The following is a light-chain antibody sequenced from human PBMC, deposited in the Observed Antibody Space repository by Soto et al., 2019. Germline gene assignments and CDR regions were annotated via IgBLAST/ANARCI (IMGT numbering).Light chain of an antibody. Sequence: EVVLTQSPATLSVSPGEGATLSCRASHTISSSYLAWYQQKPGQAPRLLMYGASSRATGIPDRFSGSGSGTYFTLTISRLEPEDFAVCYCQRYGSSTTFGQGTKVDNK. CDR3: QRYGSSTT. J-gene: IGKJ1*01. V-gene: IGKV3-20*01. CDR2: GAS. CDR1: HTISSSY.